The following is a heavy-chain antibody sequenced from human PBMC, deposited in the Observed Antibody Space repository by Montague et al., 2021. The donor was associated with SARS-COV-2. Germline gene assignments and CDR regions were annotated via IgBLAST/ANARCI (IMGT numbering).Heavy chain of an antibody. D-gene: IGHD6-13*01. V-gene: IGHV4-39*07. CDR3: ARVGRQQLVRLSGMDV. Sequence: SETLSLTCTVSGGSISSSSYYWGWIRQPPGKGLEWIGSIYYSGXTXDXXXXKXRVTISVDTSKNQFSLKLSSVTAADTAVYYCARVGRQQLVRLSGMDVWGQGTTVTVSS. CDR1: GGSISSSSYY. J-gene: IGHJ6*02. CDR2: IYYSGXT.